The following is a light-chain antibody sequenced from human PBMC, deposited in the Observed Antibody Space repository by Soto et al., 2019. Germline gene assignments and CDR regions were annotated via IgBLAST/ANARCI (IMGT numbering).Light chain of an antibody. CDR3: QQYNNWPPRYT. J-gene: IGKJ2*01. CDR2: GAS. CDR1: QRVSSN. Sequence: EIVMTQSQATLSVSPGERATLSCRASQRVSSNLAWYQQKPGQAPRLLIYGASTRATGIPARFSGSGSGTEFTLTISSRQSEDFAVYYCQQYNNWPPRYTFGQGTKLEIK. V-gene: IGKV3-15*01.